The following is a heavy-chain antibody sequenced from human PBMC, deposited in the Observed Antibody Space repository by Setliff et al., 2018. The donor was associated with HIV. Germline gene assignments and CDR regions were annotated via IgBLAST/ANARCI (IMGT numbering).Heavy chain of an antibody. Sequence: SETLSLTCAVSGYSISSASYWGWLRQPPGKGLEWIGSISQSGNTYYTPSLKSRVTISVDTSKNEFSLKVSSVTATDTAIYDCARRSREDAFDVWGQGTMVTVS. CDR2: ISQSGNT. CDR1: GYSISSASY. J-gene: IGHJ3*01. V-gene: IGHV4-38-2*01. CDR3: ARRSREDAFDV.